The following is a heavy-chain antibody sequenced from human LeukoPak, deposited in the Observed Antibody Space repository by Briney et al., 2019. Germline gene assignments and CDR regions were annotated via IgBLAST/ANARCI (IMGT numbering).Heavy chain of an antibody. V-gene: IGHV4-59*12. J-gene: IGHJ4*02. CDR3: ARDQWPDGTLY. D-gene: IGHD1-14*01. Sequence: SETLSLTCTVSGGSISTYYWTWIRQPPGKGLEWIGYIYHSGSTYYNPSLKSRVTISVDRSKNQFSLKLSSVTAADTAVYYCARDQWPDGTLYWGQGTLVTVSS. CDR2: IYHSGST. CDR1: GGSISTYY.